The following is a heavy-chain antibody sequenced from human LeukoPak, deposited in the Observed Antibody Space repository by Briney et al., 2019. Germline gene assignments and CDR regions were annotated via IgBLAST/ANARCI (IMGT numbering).Heavy chain of an antibody. CDR2: IIPIFGTA. Sequence: ASVKVSCKASGGTFSSYAISWVRQAPGQGLEWMGGIIPIFGTANYAQKFQGRVTITTDESTRTAYMELSRLRSEDTAVYYCARVTNHYYDSSGYSDYWGQGTLVTVSS. J-gene: IGHJ4*02. V-gene: IGHV1-69*05. CDR3: ARVTNHYYDSSGYSDY. CDR1: GGTFSSYA. D-gene: IGHD3-22*01.